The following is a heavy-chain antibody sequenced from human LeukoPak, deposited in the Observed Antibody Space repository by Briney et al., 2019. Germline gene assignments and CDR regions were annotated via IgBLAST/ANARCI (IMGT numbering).Heavy chain of an antibody. Sequence: ASVKVSCKASGYTFKSYGISWVRQAPGRGLEWMGWISLYNGNTNYAQMVQGRATMTTDTPTSTAYMELRSLISDDTAVYYCARDLGYGDYGRFDYWGQGTLVTVSS. J-gene: IGHJ4*02. CDR3: ARDLGYGDYGRFDY. V-gene: IGHV1-18*01. D-gene: IGHD4-17*01. CDR2: ISLYNGNT. CDR1: GYTFKSYG.